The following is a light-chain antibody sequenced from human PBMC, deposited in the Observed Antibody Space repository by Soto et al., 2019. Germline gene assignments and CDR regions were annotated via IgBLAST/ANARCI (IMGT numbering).Light chain of an antibody. CDR2: KAS. J-gene: IGKJ1*01. Sequence: DIQMTRSPSTLSGSVGVRVTITCRGSPTISSWLAWYQQKPGKAPKLLIYKASTLKSGVPSRFSGSGSGTEFTLTISSLQPDYFATYSCQHYNSNSEAVGQGTKVDIK. CDR1: PTISSW. CDR3: QHYNSNSEA. V-gene: IGKV1-5*03.